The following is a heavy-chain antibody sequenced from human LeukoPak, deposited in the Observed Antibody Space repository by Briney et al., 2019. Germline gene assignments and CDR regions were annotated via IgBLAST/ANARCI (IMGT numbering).Heavy chain of an antibody. V-gene: IGHV4-59*01. CDR3: ASTRYSSGWSPTYGMDV. CDR1: GGSISSYY. D-gene: IGHD6-19*01. CDR2: IYYSGST. Sequence: ASETLSLTCTVSGGSISSYYWSWIRQPPGKGLEWIGYIYYSGSTNYNPSLKSRVTISVDTSKNQFSLKLSSVTAADTAVYYCASTRYSSGWSPTYGMDVWGQGTTVTVSS. J-gene: IGHJ6*02.